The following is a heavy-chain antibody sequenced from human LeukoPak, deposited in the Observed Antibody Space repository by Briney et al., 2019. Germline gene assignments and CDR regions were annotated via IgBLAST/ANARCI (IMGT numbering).Heavy chain of an antibody. CDR2: IYTSGST. J-gene: IGHJ3*02. D-gene: IGHD3-22*01. Sequence: SQTLSLTCTVSGGSISSGSYYWSWIRQPAGKGLEWIGRIYTSGSTNYNPSLKSRVTISVDTSKNQFSLKLSSVTAADTAVYYCARYYDSSGYYLHDAFDIWGQGTMVTVSS. CDR1: GGSISSGSYY. V-gene: IGHV4-61*02. CDR3: ARYYDSSGYYLHDAFDI.